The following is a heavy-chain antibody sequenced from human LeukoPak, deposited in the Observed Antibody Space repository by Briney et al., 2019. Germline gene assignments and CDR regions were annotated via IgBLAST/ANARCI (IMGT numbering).Heavy chain of an antibody. J-gene: IGHJ3*02. CDR2: ISYDGSNK. D-gene: IGHD5-18*01. CDR1: GFTFSSYA. CDR3: ARGGYGYGYDVGGAFDI. V-gene: IGHV3-30-3*01. Sequence: PGGSLRLSCAASGFTFSSYAMHWVRQAPGKGLEWVAVISYDGSNKYYADSVKGRFTISRDNSKNTLYLQMNSLRAEDTAVYYCARGGYGYGYDVGGAFDIWGQGTMVTVSS.